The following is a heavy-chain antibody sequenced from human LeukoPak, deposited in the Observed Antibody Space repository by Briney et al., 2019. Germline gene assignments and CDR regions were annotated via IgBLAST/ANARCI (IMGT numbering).Heavy chain of an antibody. Sequence: GASLRLSCAASGFTFSSYAMSWVRQAPGKGLEWVSAISGSGGSTYYADSVKGRFTISRDNSKNTLYLQMNSLRAEDTAVYYCAKDPSVTPIGWFDPWGQGTLVTVSS. J-gene: IGHJ5*02. CDR1: GFTFSSYA. D-gene: IGHD4-11*01. CDR2: ISGSGGST. CDR3: AKDPSVTPIGWFDP. V-gene: IGHV3-23*01.